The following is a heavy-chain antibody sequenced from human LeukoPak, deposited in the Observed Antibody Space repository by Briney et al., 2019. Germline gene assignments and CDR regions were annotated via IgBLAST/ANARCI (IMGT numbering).Heavy chain of an antibody. Sequence: PGGSLRLSCAASGFTFSTYWMSWVRQAPGKGLEWVANIKQDGSEKYYVDSVKGRFTISRDNSKNTLYLQMNSLRAEDTAVYYCAKESFGQYFYYYMHVWGKGTTVIISS. CDR1: GFTFSTYW. CDR2: IKQDGSEK. D-gene: IGHD3-10*01. J-gene: IGHJ6*03. V-gene: IGHV3-7*01. CDR3: AKESFGQYFYYYMHV.